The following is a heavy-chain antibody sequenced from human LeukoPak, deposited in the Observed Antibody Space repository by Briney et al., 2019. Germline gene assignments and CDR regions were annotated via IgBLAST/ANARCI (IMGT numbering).Heavy chain of an antibody. CDR1: GYTFTSYG. D-gene: IGHD2-15*01. J-gene: IGHJ6*03. CDR2: ISAYNGNT. CDR3: ARRSYCSGGSCYTEPYYMDV. Sequence: GASVKVSCKASGYTFTSYGISWVRQAPGQGLEWMGWISAYNGNTNYAQKLQGRVTMTTDTSTSTAYMELRSLRSDDTAVYYCARRSYCSGGSCYTEPYYMDVWGKGTTVTISS. V-gene: IGHV1-18*01.